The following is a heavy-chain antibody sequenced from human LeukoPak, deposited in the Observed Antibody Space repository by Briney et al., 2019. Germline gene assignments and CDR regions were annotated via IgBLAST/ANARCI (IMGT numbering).Heavy chain of an antibody. CDR1: GGSISSSIYN. J-gene: IGHJ5*02. D-gene: IGHD3-22*01. V-gene: IGHV4-39*02. CDR2: IYYTGIT. CDR3: ARERDYYDSSGDNWFDP. Sequence: SETLSLTCTISGGSISSSIYNWGWIRQSRGKGLDGIGSIYYTGITNYNPSLKSRVTISVDTSKNQFSLRLSSVTAADTSVYYCARERDYYDSSGDNWFDPWGQGTLVTVSS.